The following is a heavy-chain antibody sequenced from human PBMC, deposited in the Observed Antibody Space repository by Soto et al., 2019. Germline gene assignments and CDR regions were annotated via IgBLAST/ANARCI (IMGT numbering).Heavy chain of an antibody. CDR1: GFTFSGHA. Sequence: QVQVVESGGGVVQPGRSLRLSCTASGFTFSGHAMHWVRQPPGKGLEWVAQIWYDGSNKYYADSVKGRFTISRDNSXNTLYVQMDSLRVEDTAVYYCARDGKSLAPYALDVLGQGTSVTVSS. V-gene: IGHV3-33*01. CDR2: IWYDGSNK. D-gene: IGHD6-19*01. CDR3: ARDGKSLAPYALDV. J-gene: IGHJ6*02.